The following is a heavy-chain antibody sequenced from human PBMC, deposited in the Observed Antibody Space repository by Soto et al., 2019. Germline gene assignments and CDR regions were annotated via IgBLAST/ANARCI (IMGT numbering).Heavy chain of an antibody. CDR2: ISYDGSNK. J-gene: IGHJ4*02. CDR1: GFTFSSYG. D-gene: IGHD3-16*02. V-gene: IGHV3-30*18. CDR3: AKDSFHYWGSYRQNTPDY. Sequence: QVQLVESGGGVVQPGRSLRLSCAASGFTFSSYGMHWVRQAPGKGLEWVAGISYDGSNKYYADSVKGRFTISRDNSKNTLYLQMNSLRAEDTAVYYCAKDSFHYWGSYRQNTPDYWGQGTLVTVSS.